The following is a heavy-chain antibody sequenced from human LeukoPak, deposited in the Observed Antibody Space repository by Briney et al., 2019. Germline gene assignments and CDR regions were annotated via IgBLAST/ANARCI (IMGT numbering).Heavy chain of an antibody. CDR3: TGDRYGAFDY. CDR2: INTDGSST. J-gene: IGHJ4*02. Sequence: GGSLTLSCAASGFTFSAYWMPWVRQAPGKGLVWVSHINTDGSSTTYADSVKGRFTISRDNAKNTLYLQMNSLRAEDTAVYFCTGDRYGAFDYWGQGSLVTVSS. D-gene: IGHD4-17*01. V-gene: IGHV3-74*01. CDR1: GFTFSAYW.